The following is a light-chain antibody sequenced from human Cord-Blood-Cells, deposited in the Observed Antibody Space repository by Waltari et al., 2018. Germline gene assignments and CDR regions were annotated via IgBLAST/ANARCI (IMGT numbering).Light chain of an antibody. CDR1: ALTKQY. V-gene: IGLV3-25*01. J-gene: IGLJ3*02. CDR3: QSADSSGTYWV. Sequence: SYELPQPPSVSVSPGQTARIPCSGDALTKQYAYWYQQKPGQAPVLVIYKDSERPSGIPERFSGSSSGTTVTLTISGVQAEDEADYYCQSADSSGTYWVFGGGTKLTVL. CDR2: KDS.